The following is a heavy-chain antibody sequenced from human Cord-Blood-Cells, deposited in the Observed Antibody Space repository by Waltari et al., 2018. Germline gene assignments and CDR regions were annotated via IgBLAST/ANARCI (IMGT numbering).Heavy chain of an antibody. CDR3: ARHGGPLGYFDY. CDR2: INHSGST. V-gene: IGHV4-34*01. J-gene: IGHJ4*02. CDR1: GGSFSGYY. D-gene: IGHD3-16*01. Sequence: QVQLQQWGAGLLTPAEPLSLTCAVYGGSFSGYYWSWIRQPPGKGLEWIGEINHSGSTNYNPSLKSRVTISVDTSKNQFSLKLSSVTAADTAVYYCARHGGPLGYFDYWGQGTLVTVSS.